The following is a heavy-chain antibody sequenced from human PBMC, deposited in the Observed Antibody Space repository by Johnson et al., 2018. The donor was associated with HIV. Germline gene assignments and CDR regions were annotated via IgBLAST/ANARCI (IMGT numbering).Heavy chain of an antibody. J-gene: IGHJ3*02. V-gene: IGHV3-66*03. D-gene: IGHD3-22*01. Sequence: VQLVESGGKLIQPGGSLRLSCAASEFTVSSNYMSWVRQAPGKGLEWVSIIYDGDATYYADSVKGRFTISRDDSKNTLYLQMNSLNVEDTALYYCAKGSGYYAAFDIWGQGTMVTVSS. CDR2: IYDGDAT. CDR1: EFTVSSNY. CDR3: AKGSGYYAAFDI.